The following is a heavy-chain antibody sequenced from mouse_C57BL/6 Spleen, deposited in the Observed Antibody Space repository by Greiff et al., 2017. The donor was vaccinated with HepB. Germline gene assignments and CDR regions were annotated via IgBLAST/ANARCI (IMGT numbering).Heavy chain of an antibody. CDR1: GYTFTSYW. J-gene: IGHJ2*01. V-gene: IGHV1-52*01. CDR2: IDPSDSET. Sequence: QVHVKQPGAELVRPGSSVKLSCKASGYTFTSYWMHWVKQRPIQGLEWIGNIDPSDSETHYNQKFKDKATLTVDKSSSTAYMQLSSLTSEDSAVYYCARWDYDADYWGQGTTLTVSS. D-gene: IGHD2-4*01. CDR3: ARWDYDADY.